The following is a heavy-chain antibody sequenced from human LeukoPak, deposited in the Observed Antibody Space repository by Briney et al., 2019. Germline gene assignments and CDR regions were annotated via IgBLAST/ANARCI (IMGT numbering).Heavy chain of an antibody. Sequence: GGSLRLSCAASGFTFSSSWMSWVRQAPGEGLEWVSSITTSGGSTYYADSVKGRFTISRDNAKNTLYLQMNSLRAEDTAVYYCAKDHYVSGRYDAFDIWGQGTMVTVSS. V-gene: IGHV3-23*01. D-gene: IGHD3-10*01. J-gene: IGHJ3*02. CDR2: ITTSGGST. CDR1: GFTFSSSW. CDR3: AKDHYVSGRYDAFDI.